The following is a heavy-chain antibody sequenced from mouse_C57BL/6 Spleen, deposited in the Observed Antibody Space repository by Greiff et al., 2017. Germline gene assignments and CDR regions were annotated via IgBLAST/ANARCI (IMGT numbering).Heavy chain of an antibody. CDR3: ARGGFIPGY. V-gene: IGHV1-52*01. Sequence: QVQLQQPGAELVRPGSSVKLSCKASGYTFTSYWMHWVKQRPIQGLEWIGNIDPSDCETHYNQKFKDKATLTVDKSSSTAYMQLSSLTSEDSAVYYCARGGFIPGYWGQGTTLTVSS. D-gene: IGHD1-1*01. CDR2: IDPSDCET. CDR1: GYTFTSYW. J-gene: IGHJ2*01.